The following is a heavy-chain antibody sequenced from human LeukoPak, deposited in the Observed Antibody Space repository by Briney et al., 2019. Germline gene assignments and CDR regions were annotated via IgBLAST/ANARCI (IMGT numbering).Heavy chain of an antibody. Sequence: PGGSLRLSCAASGFTFSSYWMSWVRQAPGKGLEWVANIKQDGSEKYYVDSVRGRFTISRDNAKNSLYLQMNSLRAEDTAVYYCARDVVAERPKHFLEWLGDYYYGMDVWGQGTTVTVSS. J-gene: IGHJ6*02. D-gene: IGHD3-3*01. V-gene: IGHV3-7*01. CDR3: ARDVVAERPKHFLEWLGDYYYGMDV. CDR1: GFTFSSYW. CDR2: IKQDGSEK.